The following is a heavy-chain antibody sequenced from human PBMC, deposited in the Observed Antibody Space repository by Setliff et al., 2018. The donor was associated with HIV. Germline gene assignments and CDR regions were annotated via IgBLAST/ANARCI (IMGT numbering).Heavy chain of an antibody. CDR3: ARMGYIDSSGYPDH. V-gene: IGHV1-18*01. D-gene: IGHD3-22*01. J-gene: IGHJ5*02. CDR2: VSAYNGKT. CDR1: GDTFTRFG. Sequence: ASVKVSCKASGDTFTRFGFTWVRQAPGQGLEWMGWVSAYNGKTRYAQNFRDRVTMTTDTSTSTAYMELRSLTSDDTAVYFCARMGYIDSSGYPDHWGQGTLVTVSS.